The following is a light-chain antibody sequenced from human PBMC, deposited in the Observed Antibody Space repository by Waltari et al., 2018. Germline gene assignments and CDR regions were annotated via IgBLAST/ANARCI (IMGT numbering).Light chain of an antibody. V-gene: IGKV2-29*03. Sequence: DIWMSQPPLSLYVSPGQPASIACSSSQSLLRSYGKTYVYWYLQKAGRAPQLLIYEVSSRFAGVPERFSGSGSGTDFTLKISRVEAEDVGVYYCMQATQLPQTFGGGTKVDIK. CDR2: EVS. J-gene: IGKJ4*01. CDR1: QSLLRSYGKTY. CDR3: MQATQLPQT.